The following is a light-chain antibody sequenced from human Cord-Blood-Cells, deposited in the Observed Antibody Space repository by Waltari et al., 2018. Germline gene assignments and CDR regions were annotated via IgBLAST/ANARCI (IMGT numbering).Light chain of an antibody. CDR3: YSAADNNLDGV. CDR2: KDR. Sequence: SYELTQPSPVSVSPGQTARITCSGDVLAKKKYARWFQQKPGQAPVLLIYKDRERPSGIHELFSGASSGTTVTLTISGAHVEDEADYYCYSAADNNLDGVFGGGTKLTVL. V-gene: IGLV3-27*01. CDR1: VLAKKKY. J-gene: IGLJ3*02.